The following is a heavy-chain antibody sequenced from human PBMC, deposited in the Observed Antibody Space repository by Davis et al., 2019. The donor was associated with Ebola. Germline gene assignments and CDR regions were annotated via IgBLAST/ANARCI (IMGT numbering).Heavy chain of an antibody. CDR1: DGSISSHY. V-gene: IGHV4-34*01. D-gene: IGHD2-15*01. CDR2: INHSGST. Sequence: PSETLSLTCTVSDGSISSHYWSWIRQPPGKGLEWIGEINHSGSTNYNPSLKSRVTISVDTSKNQFSLKLSSVTAADTAVYYCARGGGGYYYYYGMDVWGQGTTVTVSS. CDR3: ARGGGGYYYYYGMDV. J-gene: IGHJ6*02.